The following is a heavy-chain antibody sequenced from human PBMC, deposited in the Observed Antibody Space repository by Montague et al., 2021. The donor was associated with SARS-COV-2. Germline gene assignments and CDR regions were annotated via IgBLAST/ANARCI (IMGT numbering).Heavy chain of an antibody. Sequence: CAISGDSVSSNSAAWNWIRQSPSRGLEWLGRTHYRSKWYYEYAVSLKSRITINPDTSKNQFSLQVKSMTPEDTAVYYCALAVAGRGGHDYWGQGTLVTVSS. J-gene: IGHJ4*02. V-gene: IGHV6-1*01. CDR1: GDSVSSNSAA. CDR3: ALAVAGRGGHDY. CDR2: THYRSKWYY. D-gene: IGHD6-19*01.